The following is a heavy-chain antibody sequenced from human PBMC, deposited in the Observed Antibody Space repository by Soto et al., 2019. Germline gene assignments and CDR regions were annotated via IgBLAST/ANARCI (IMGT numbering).Heavy chain of an antibody. Sequence: QVQLVQSGAEVKRPGSSVKVSCKASGDTFNFYSINWVRQAPGLGVEGMGRVNPIVSMSNYALKIQGRVTMTADKATSTAYMELSSLRSEDTAIYYCASSYGSGYRAFDYWGQGALVTVSS. J-gene: IGHJ4*02. V-gene: IGHV1-69*02. D-gene: IGHD3-10*01. CDR3: ASSYGSGYRAFDY. CDR2: VNPIVSMS. CDR1: GDTFNFYS.